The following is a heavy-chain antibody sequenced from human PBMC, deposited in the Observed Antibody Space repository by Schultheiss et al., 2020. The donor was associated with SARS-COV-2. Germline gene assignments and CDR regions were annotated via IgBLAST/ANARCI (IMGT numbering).Heavy chain of an antibody. J-gene: IGHJ4*02. D-gene: IGHD1-26*01. V-gene: IGHV4-59*06. Sequence: SETLSLTCTVSGGSISSYYWSWIRQPPGKGLEWMGYIYYSGRTYYTPSLKSLVSISLDTSKNQFSLKLTSVTAADTAIYYCARGLFPEATSFAFDSWGRGTLVTVSS. CDR2: IYYSGRT. CDR1: GGSISSYY. CDR3: ARGLFPEATSFAFDS.